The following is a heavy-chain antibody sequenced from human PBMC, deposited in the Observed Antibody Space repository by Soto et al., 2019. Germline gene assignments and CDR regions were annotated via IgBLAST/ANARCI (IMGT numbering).Heavy chain of an antibody. V-gene: IGHV3-23*01. CDR3: AKEANRYYDSSGPSDY. CDR2: ISGSGGST. CDR1: GFTFSSYA. D-gene: IGHD3-22*01. Sequence: EVQLLESGGGLVQPGGSLRLSCAASGFTFSSYAMSWVRQAPGKGLEWVSAISGSGGSTYYADSVKGRFTISRDNSKNTLYLQMNSLRAEDSAVYYCAKEANRYYDSSGPSDYWGQGTLVTVSS. J-gene: IGHJ4*02.